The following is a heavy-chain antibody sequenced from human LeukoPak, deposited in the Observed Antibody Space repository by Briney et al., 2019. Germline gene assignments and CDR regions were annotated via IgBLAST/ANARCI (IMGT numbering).Heavy chain of an antibody. CDR1: GFTFSRYA. CDR3: ARGERAAAYLAVDY. Sequence: GGSLRLSCAASGFTFSRYAMHWVRQAPGKGLEWVAVISYDGSNKYYADSVKGRFTISRDNSKNTLYLQMNSLRAEDTAVYYCARGERAAAYLAVDYWGQGTLVTVSS. V-gene: IGHV3-30*04. CDR2: ISYDGSNK. J-gene: IGHJ4*02. D-gene: IGHD6-13*01.